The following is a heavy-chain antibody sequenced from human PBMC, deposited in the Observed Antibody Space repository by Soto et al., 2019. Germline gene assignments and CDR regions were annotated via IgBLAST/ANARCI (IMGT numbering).Heavy chain of an antibody. V-gene: IGHV4-30-4*01. CDR3: ARDEYQLLSSVSWFDS. J-gene: IGHJ5*01. CDR2: IYHTGNT. CDR1: GGSISDDSY. Sequence: KSSETLSLTCTVSGGSISDDSYWSWIRQTPGKGLEWIGYIYHTGNTYYNPSLRSRVPISVDKSKSQFSLKLISVTAADTAVYFCARDEYQLLSSVSWFDSWGQGTLVTVSS. D-gene: IGHD2-2*01.